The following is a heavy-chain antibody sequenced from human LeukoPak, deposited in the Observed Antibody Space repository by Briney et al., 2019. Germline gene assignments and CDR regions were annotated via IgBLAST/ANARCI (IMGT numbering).Heavy chain of an antibody. J-gene: IGHJ4*02. CDR2: IYYSGST. V-gene: IGHV4-59*11. Sequence: PSETLSLTCTVSGGSISSHYWSWIRQPPGKGLEWIGYIYYSGSTNYNPSLKSRVTISVDTSKNQFSLKLSSVTAADTAVYYCARGGKLATLDYWGQGTLVTVSS. CDR1: GGSISSHY. CDR3: ARGGKLATLDY. D-gene: IGHD4-23*01.